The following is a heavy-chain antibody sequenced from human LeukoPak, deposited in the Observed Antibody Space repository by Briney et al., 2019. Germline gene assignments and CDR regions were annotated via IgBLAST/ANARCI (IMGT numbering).Heavy chain of an antibody. Sequence: GGSLRLSCAASGSTFSSYAMSWVRQTPVKGLEWVSGMSGSGTSTYYADSVKGRFTISRDNAKNSLYLQMNSLRAEDTAVYYCARGLLYGRDEDYWGQGTLVTVSS. J-gene: IGHJ4*02. D-gene: IGHD3-16*01. CDR1: GSTFSSYA. V-gene: IGHV3-23*01. CDR3: ARGLLYGRDEDY. CDR2: MSGSGTST.